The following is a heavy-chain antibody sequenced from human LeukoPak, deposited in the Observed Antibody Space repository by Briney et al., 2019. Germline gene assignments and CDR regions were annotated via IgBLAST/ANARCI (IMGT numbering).Heavy chain of an antibody. CDR1: GDSVSINRAS. V-gene: IGHV6-1*01. D-gene: IGHD5-24*01. J-gene: IGHJ4*02. Sequence: LSLTFAISGDSVSINRASWTWLRQSPSRGLEWLGRTYYRSKWYNDYAVSLKSRISINPDTYKNQCSLQLNSVTPEDTAVYYCSRSDGASDFDYWGQGTLVTVSS. CDR3: SRSDGASDFDY. CDR2: TYYRSKWYN.